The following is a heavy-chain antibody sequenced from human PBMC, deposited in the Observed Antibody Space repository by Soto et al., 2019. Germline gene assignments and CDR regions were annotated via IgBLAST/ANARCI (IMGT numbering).Heavy chain of an antibody. J-gene: IGHJ5*02. Sequence: EVQLVESGGGLVKPGGSLRLSCAASGFTFSSYSMNWVRQAPGKGLEWVSSISSSSSYIYYADSVKGRFTISRDNAKNSLYLQMNSLRAEDTAVYYCASDELPYYDFWSGYPGNWFDPWGQGTLVTVSS. CDR3: ASDELPYYDFWSGYPGNWFDP. CDR1: GFTFSSYS. CDR2: ISSSSSYI. V-gene: IGHV3-21*01. D-gene: IGHD3-3*01.